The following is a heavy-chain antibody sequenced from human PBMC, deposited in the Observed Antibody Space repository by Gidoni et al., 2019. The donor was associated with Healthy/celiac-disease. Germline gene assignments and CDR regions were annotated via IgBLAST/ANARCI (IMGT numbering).Heavy chain of an antibody. CDR3: ASGPEQWLVPFDY. CDR2: IYHSGST. D-gene: IGHD6-19*01. J-gene: IGHJ4*02. CDR1: GYSISSGYY. Sequence: QVQLQESGPGLVKPSETLSLTRTVSGYSISSGYYWGWIRQPPGKGLEWIGSIYHSGSTYYNPSLKSRVTISVDTSKNQFSLKLSSVTAADTAVYYCASGPEQWLVPFDYWGQGTLVTISS. V-gene: IGHV4-38-2*02.